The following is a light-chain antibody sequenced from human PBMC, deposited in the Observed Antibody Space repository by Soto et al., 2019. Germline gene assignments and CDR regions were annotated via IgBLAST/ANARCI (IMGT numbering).Light chain of an antibody. CDR2: GAS. Sequence: EIVMTQSQATLSLSPGERATLSCRAGQGVTTNFAWYQQKPGQAPRLLIYGASSRATGIPDRFSGSGSGTDFTLTISSIEPEDFAIYYCQHRSNWITFGQGTRLEIK. CDR1: QGVTTN. J-gene: IGKJ5*01. V-gene: IGKV3D-11*01. CDR3: QHRSNWIT.